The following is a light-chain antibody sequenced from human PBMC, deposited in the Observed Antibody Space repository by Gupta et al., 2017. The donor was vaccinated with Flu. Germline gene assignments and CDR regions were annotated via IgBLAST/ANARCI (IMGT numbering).Light chain of an antibody. Sequence: QSVLTQPPSASGTPGQRVTISCSGSSSNIGSNTVTWYQQLPGTAPKLLIYSNNQRPSGVPDRFSGSNSGTSASLAISGLQSEDEADYYCAAWDDSLNGHWVFGGGTKLTVL. J-gene: IGLJ3*02. CDR2: SNN. V-gene: IGLV1-44*01. CDR3: AAWDDSLNGHWV. CDR1: SSNIGSNT.